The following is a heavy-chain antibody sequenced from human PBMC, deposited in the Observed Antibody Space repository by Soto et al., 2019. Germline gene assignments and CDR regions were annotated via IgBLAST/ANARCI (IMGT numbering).Heavy chain of an antibody. Sequence: GGSLRLSCAASGFTFSSYAMTWVRQAPGKGLEWVSAISGGGGSTYYADSVKGRFTISRDNSRNTLYLQMNSLRAEDTALYYCAKDPYDTSGYFQDYWRQGTLVTVSS. D-gene: IGHD3-22*01. CDR2: ISGGGGST. CDR3: AKDPYDTSGYFQDY. J-gene: IGHJ4*02. CDR1: GFTFSSYA. V-gene: IGHV3-23*01.